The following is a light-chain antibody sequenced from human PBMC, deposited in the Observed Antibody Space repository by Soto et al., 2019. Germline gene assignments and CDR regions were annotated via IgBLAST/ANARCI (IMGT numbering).Light chain of an antibody. J-gene: IGKJ1*01. CDR1: QSLLHSDGYIY. CDR2: WGS. Sequence: DIVLTQSPLSLSVTPGESASISCRSSQSLLHSDGYIYLDWYRQKPGQSPHLLIYWGSSRASGVPDRVSGSGSGTNLTLNFRRVEADGVGIYYCMQVLQTPWTFGQGTRVDIK. CDR3: MQVLQTPWT. V-gene: IGKV2-28*01.